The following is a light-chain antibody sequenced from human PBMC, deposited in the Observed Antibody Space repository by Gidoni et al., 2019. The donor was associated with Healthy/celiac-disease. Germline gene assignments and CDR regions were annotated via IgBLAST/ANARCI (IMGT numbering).Light chain of an antibody. CDR2: DAS. CDR1: QSVSSY. Sequence: EIVLTHSPATLSLSPGERATLSCRASQSVSSYLAWYQQKPGQAPRLLIYDASNRATGLPARFSGSGSGTDFTLTISSLEPEDFAVYYCQQRSNWPPWTFGQGTKVEIK. J-gene: IGKJ1*01. CDR3: QQRSNWPPWT. V-gene: IGKV3-11*01.